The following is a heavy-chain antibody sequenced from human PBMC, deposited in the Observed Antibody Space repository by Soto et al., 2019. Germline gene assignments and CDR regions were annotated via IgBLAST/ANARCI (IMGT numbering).Heavy chain of an antibody. CDR3: ARPPGYISDWYYFDL. D-gene: IGHD3-9*01. CDR2: ISRRSGGT. CDR1: GYTFIDYY. J-gene: IGHJ4*02. Sequence: ASVKVSCKASGYTFIDYYMHWVRQAPGQGFEWMGRISRRSGGTNYAQKFQGRVTMTWDTSLNTAYMELSSLISEDTAVYYCARPPGYISDWYYFDLWGQGTLVTAPQ. V-gene: IGHV1-2*02.